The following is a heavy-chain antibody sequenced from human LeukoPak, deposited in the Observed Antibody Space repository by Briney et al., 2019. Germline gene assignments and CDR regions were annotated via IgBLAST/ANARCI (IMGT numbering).Heavy chain of an antibody. CDR3: ARDPSLIVGATTSFFDY. CDR2: INTYNGNT. Sequence: GASVKLSCKASGYTFTSYGISWVRQAPGQGLEWMGWINTYNGNTNYAQKLQGRVTMTTDTSTSTAYMDLRSLRSDDTAVYYCARDPSLIVGATTSFFDYWGQGTLVTVSS. V-gene: IGHV1-18*01. J-gene: IGHJ4*02. D-gene: IGHD1-26*01. CDR1: GYTFTSYG.